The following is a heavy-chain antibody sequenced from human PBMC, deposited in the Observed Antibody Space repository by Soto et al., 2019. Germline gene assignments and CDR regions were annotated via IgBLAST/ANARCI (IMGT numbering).Heavy chain of an antibody. V-gene: IGHV3-7*05. CDR3: ATAGGSGWPDYNWFDP. D-gene: IGHD6-19*01. Sequence: GGSLRLSCAASGFTFSIFWMSWVRQAPGKGLEWLANINQDGSEKNYVDSVKGRFTISRDNAKNSLYLQMNSLRAEDTAVYYCATAGGSGWPDYNWFDPWGQGTLVTVSS. J-gene: IGHJ5*02. CDR2: INQDGSEK. CDR1: GFTFSIFW.